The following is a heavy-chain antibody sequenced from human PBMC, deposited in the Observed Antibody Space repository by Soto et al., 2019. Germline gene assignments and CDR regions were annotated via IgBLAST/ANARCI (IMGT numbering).Heavy chain of an antibody. CDR2: ISGSGRST. CDR1: GFTFNTFG. J-gene: IGHJ4*02. Sequence: EVQVLASGGGLVQPGGSLRLSCAASGFTFNTFGMNWVRQAPGKGLEWVSSISGSGRSTYYADSVKGRFSISRDTSKNMVCLLMNSLRVDDTAGYYCARDQVSFFRPAAGTDFWGQGTLVTVSS. D-gene: IGHD6-13*01. V-gene: IGHV3-23*01. CDR3: ARDQVSFFRPAAGTDF.